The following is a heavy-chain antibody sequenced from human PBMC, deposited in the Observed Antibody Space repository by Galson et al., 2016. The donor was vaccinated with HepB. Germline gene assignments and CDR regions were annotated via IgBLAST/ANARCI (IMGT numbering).Heavy chain of an antibody. V-gene: IGHV3-30*18. CDR1: GFIFSSYG. J-gene: IGHJ4*02. D-gene: IGHD3-10*02. Sequence: SLRLSCAASGFIFSSYGMHWVRQAPGKGLEWVAVISYDASSEYSVDSVKGRFTISRDNSKNTLYLQMNSLRAEDTAVYYCAKRHEFCPPVGCSVDYWGQGTLVSVSS. CDR3: AKRHEFCPPVGCSVDY. CDR2: ISYDASSE.